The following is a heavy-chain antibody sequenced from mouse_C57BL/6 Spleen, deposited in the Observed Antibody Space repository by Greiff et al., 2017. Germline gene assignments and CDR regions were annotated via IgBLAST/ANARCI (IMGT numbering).Heavy chain of an antibody. CDR2: IDPSDSYA. CDR3: ARSGNSRFGY. CDR1: GYTFTSSW. V-gene: IGHV1-50*01. J-gene: IGHJ3*01. D-gene: IGHD1-3*01. Sequence: QVQLQQPGAELVKPGASVKLSCKASGYTFTSSWMQWVKQRPGQGLEWIGEIDPSDSYANYNQKFKGKATLTVDTSSSTAYMQLSSLTSEDAAVYYCARSGNSRFGYWGQGTLVTVSA.